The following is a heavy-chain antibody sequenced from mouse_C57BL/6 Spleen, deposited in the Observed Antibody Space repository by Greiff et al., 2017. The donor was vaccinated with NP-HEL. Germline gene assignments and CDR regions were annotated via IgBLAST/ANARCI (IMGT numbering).Heavy chain of an antibody. CDR3: ARERDYYGNYYFDY. CDR1: GYSITSGYY. D-gene: IGHD2-1*01. V-gene: IGHV3-6*01. J-gene: IGHJ2*01. CDR2: ISYDGSN. Sequence: VQLKESGPGLVKPSQSLSLTCSVTGYSITSGYYWNWIRQFPGNKLEWMGYISYDGSNNYNPSLKNRISITRDTSKNQFFLKLNSVTTEDTATYYCARERDYYGNYYFDYWGQGTTLTVSS.